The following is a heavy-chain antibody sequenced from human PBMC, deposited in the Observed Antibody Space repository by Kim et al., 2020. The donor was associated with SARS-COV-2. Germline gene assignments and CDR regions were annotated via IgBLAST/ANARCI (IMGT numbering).Heavy chain of an antibody. J-gene: IGHJ6*02. V-gene: IGHV3-9*01. CDR1: GFTFDDYA. D-gene: IGHD2-2*01. CDR2: ISGNSVSI. Sequence: GGYLRLSCAASGFTFDDYAIHWVRQAPGKGLEWVSGISGNSVSIGYADSVKGRFTISRDNSKNSMFLQMNSLRAEDTALYYCAKDIGCSGASCFGNHFFGMDVWGQGTTVTVSS. CDR3: AKDIGCSGASCFGNHFFGMDV.